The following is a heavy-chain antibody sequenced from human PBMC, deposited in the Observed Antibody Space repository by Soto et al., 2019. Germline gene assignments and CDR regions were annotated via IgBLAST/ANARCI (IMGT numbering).Heavy chain of an antibody. V-gene: IGHV3-30*18. Sequence: QVQLVESGGGVVQPGRSLRLSRAASAFTFSSYDMHWVRQAPGKGLEWVAVISYDGSNKYYADSVKGRFTISRDNSENTLYLQMNSLRAEDTAVYYCAKDPIDYWGQGTVVTVSS. CDR2: ISYDGSNK. CDR1: AFTFSSYD. CDR3: AKDPIDY. J-gene: IGHJ4*02.